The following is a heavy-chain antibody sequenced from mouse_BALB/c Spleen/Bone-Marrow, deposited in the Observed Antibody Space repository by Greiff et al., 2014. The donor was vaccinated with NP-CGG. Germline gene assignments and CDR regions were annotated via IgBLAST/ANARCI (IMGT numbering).Heavy chain of an antibody. D-gene: IGHD3-1*01. CDR1: GYTFTSYV. CDR2: FNPYNDGT. Sequence: EVQRVESGPELVQPGASVKMSCKASGYTFTSYVMHWVKQKPGQGLEWIGYFNPYNDGTKYNEKFKGKAALTSDKSSSTAYMELSSLTSEDSAVYYCTRGATPDYWGQGTTLTVSS. J-gene: IGHJ2*01. V-gene: IGHV1-14*01. CDR3: TRGATPDY.